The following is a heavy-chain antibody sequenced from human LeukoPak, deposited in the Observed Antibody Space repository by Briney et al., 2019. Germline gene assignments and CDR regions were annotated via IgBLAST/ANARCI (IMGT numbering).Heavy chain of an antibody. CDR2: ISAYNGNT. CDR3: ARDHQAVATGDFDY. Sequence: VASVKVSCKASGYTFTSYGISWVRQAPGQGLEWMGWISAYNGNTNYAQKLQGRVTMTTDTSTSTAYMELRSLRSDDTAVYYCARDHQAVATGDFDYWGQGTLVTVSS. J-gene: IGHJ4*02. D-gene: IGHD5-12*01. CDR1: GYTFTSYG. V-gene: IGHV1-18*04.